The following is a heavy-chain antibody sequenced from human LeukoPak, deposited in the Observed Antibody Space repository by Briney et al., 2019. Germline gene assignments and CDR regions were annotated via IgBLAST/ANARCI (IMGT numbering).Heavy chain of an antibody. CDR2: ISGSGGST. Sequence: GGSLRLSCAASGFTFNNYGMSWVRQAPGKGLEWVSAISGSGGSTYYADSVKGRFTISRDNSKNTLYLQMNSLKASDTAMYYCARHRYNWNYVDYWGQGTPVTVSS. CDR3: ARHRYNWNYVDY. D-gene: IGHD1-7*01. J-gene: IGHJ4*02. CDR1: GFTFNNYG. V-gene: IGHV3-23*01.